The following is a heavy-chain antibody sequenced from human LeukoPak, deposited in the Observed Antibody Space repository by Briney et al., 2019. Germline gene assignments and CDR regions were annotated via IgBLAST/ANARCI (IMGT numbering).Heavy chain of an antibody. CDR1: GYTFTSYG. CDR3: ASSMTTVTMFDY. CDR2: IIPMIGIT. J-gene: IGHJ4*02. V-gene: IGHV1-69*04. D-gene: IGHD4-17*01. Sequence: ASVKVSCKASGYTFTSYGISWVRQAPGQGLEWMGRIIPMIGITNYAQSFQGRVTITADKTTSTAYMELSSLRAEDTAVYYCASSMTTVTMFDYWGQGTLVTVSS.